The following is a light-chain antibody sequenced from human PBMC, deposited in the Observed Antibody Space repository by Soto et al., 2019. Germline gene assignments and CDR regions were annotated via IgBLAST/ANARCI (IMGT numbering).Light chain of an antibody. Sequence: QLVLTQPPSASGTPGQRVTISCSGSSSNIGSNTVNWYQQLSGTAPKLLIYSNNQRPSGVPDRFSGSKSGTSASLAISGFQSEDEADYYCAAWNDSLNGYVFGTGTKVTVL. V-gene: IGLV1-44*01. J-gene: IGLJ1*01. CDR2: SNN. CDR1: SSNIGSNT. CDR3: AAWNDSLNGYV.